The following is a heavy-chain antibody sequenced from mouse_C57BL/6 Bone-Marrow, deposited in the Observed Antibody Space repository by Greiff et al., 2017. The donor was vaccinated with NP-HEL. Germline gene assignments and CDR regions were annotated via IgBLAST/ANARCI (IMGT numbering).Heavy chain of an antibody. D-gene: IGHD2-10*01. V-gene: IGHV14-2*01. CDR1: GFNFKDYY. CDR3: ARNPAYYRNYWYFDV. J-gene: IGHJ1*03. CDR2: IDPEDGET. Sequence: VQLQQSGAELVKPGASVKLSCTASGFNFKDYYMHWVKQRTEQGLEWIGRIDPEDGETKYAPKFKGKATITADTSSNTAYLQLSSLTSKDTAVYYCARNPAYYRNYWYFDVWGTGTTVTVSS.